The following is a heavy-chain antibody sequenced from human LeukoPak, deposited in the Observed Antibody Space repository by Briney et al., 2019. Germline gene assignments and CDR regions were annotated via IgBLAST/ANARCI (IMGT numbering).Heavy chain of an antibody. J-gene: IGHJ5*02. CDR3: ARDGPHRRLDP. Sequence: GGSLRLSCAASGFSISSYYMHWVRQAPGKGLEWVSRFASDDNRVYADSVKGRFTISRDNAKNTLYLQMNSLRAEDTAVYYCARDGPHRRLDPWGQGTLVSVSS. CDR2: FASDDNR. CDR1: GFSISSYY. V-gene: IGHV3-74*01.